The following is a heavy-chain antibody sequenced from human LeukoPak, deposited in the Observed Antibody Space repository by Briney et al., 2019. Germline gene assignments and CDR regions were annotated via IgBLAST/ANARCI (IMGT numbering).Heavy chain of an antibody. J-gene: IGHJ2*01. D-gene: IGHD3-22*01. Sequence: PSETLSLTCTVSGASISSYYWSWIRQPPGKGLEWIGDIYYSGSTNYSPSLQSRVTISVDTSRNQFSLKLTSVTAADTAVYYCARDGTSGYFPWYFDLWGRGTLVTVSS. CDR2: IYYSGST. CDR1: GASISSYY. V-gene: IGHV4-59*01. CDR3: ARDGTSGYFPWYFDL.